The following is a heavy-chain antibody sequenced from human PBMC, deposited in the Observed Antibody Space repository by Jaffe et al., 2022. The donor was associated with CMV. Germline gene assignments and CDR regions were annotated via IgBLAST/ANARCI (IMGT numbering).Heavy chain of an antibody. CDR1: GGTFSSYA. V-gene: IGHV1-69*09. Sequence: QVQLVQSGAEVKKPGSSVKVSCKASGGTFSSYAISWVRQAPGQGLEWMGRIIPILGIANYAQKFQGRVTITADKSTSTAYMELSSLRSEDTAVYYCARGESIGSGYYYYYYMDVWGKGTTVTVSS. D-gene: IGHD6-25*01. CDR2: IIPILGIA. J-gene: IGHJ6*03. CDR3: ARGESIGSGYYYYYYMDV.